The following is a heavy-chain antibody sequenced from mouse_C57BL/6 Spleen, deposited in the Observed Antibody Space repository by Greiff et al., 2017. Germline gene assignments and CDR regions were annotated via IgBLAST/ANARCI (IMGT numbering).Heavy chain of an antibody. Sequence: DVMLVESGGGLVKPGGSLKLSCAASGFTFSSYTMSWVRQTPEKRLEWVATISGCGGNTYYPDSVKGRFTISRDNAKNTLYLQMSSLRSEDTALYYCARQGIYYGNYAWFAYWGQGTMVTVSA. CDR2: ISGCGGNT. CDR3: ARQGIYYGNYAWFAY. J-gene: IGHJ3*01. V-gene: IGHV5-9*01. D-gene: IGHD2-1*01. CDR1: GFTFSSYT.